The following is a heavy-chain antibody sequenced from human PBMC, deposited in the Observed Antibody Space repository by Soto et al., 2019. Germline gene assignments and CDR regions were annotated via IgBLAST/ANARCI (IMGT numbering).Heavy chain of an antibody. D-gene: IGHD3-10*01. Sequence: QVQLVQSGAEVKKPGASVKVSCKASGYTFTGYYMHWVRQAPGQGLEWMGWINPNSGGTNYAQKFQGRVTMTRDTSISTAYMELSRLRSDDTAVYYCARALYYYGSGVGNNWFDPWGQGTLVTVSS. CDR1: GYTFTGYY. CDR2: INPNSGGT. J-gene: IGHJ5*02. CDR3: ARALYYYGSGVGNNWFDP. V-gene: IGHV1-2*02.